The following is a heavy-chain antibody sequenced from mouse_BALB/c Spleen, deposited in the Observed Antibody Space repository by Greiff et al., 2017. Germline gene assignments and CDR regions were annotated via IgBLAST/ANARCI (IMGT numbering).Heavy chain of an antibody. D-gene: IGHD2-3*01. J-gene: IGHJ3*01. V-gene: IGHV5-6-5*01. Sequence: EVQRVESGGGLVKPGGSLKLSCAASGFTFSSYAMSWVRQTPEKRLEWVASISSGGSTYYPDSVKGRFTISRDNARNILYLQMSSLRSEDTAMYYCARMEDDGYPAWFAYWGQGTLVTVSA. CDR2: ISSGGST. CDR3: ARMEDDGYPAWFAY. CDR1: GFTFSSYA.